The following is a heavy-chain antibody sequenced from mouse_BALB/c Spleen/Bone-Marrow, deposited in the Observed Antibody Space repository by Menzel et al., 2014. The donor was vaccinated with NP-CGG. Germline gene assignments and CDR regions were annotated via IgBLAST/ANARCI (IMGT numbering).Heavy chain of an antibody. V-gene: IGHV4-1*02. CDR3: ARLGYYGAMDY. CDR2: INPDSSTT. D-gene: IGHD1-1*01. J-gene: IGHJ4*01. CDR1: GFDFSRYW. Sequence: EVKLMESGGGLVQPGGSLKLSCAASGFDFSRYWMSWVRQAPGKGLEWIGEINPDSSTTNYTPSLKGKFIISRDNAKNTLYLQMSKVRSEDTALYYYARLGYYGAMDYWGQGTSVTVSS.